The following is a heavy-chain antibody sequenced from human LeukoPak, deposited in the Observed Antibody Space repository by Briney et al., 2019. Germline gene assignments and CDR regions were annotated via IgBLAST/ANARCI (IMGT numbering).Heavy chain of an antibody. CDR1: GGSISSYY. V-gene: IGHV4-59*12. CDR3: ARGSGSSSLF. J-gene: IGHJ4*02. D-gene: IGHD6-13*01. Sequence: PSETLSLTCTVSGGSISSYYWSWIRQPPGKGLEWIGYIYYSGSTYYNPSLKSRVTISVDTSKNQFSLKLSSVTAADTAVYYCARGSGSSSLFWGQGTLVTVSS. CDR2: IYYSGST.